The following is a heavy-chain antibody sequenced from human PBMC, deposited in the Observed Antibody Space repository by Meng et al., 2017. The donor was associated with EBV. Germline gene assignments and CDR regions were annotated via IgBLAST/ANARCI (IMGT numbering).Heavy chain of an antibody. Sequence: QVQLQQWGAGLLTPSETLSLTCAAYGGFFSGYHWRWSRQPPGKGLEWIGEINHSGSTNYNPSLKSRVTISVDTSKNQFSLKLSSVTAADTAVYYCARGGGNRGGIVGATYRLNWFDPWGQGTMVTVYS. D-gene: IGHD1-26*01. CDR3: ARGGGNRGGIVGATYRLNWFDP. CDR1: GGFFSGYH. V-gene: IGHV4-34*01. CDR2: INHSGST. J-gene: IGHJ5*02.